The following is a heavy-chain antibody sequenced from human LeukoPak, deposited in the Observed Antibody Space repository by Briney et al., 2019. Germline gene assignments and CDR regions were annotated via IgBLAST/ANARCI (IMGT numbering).Heavy chain of an antibody. CDR3: ARVFSGWYFYFDN. CDR1: GFTFSNYW. Sequence: GSLRLSCAASGFTFSNYWMLWVRQAPGKGLVWVSRINSDGSSTTYADSVKGRFTISRDNAKNTLYLQMNSLRAEDTGVYFCARVFSGWYFYFDNWGQGTLVTVSS. D-gene: IGHD6-19*01. CDR2: INSDGSST. J-gene: IGHJ4*02. V-gene: IGHV3-74*01.